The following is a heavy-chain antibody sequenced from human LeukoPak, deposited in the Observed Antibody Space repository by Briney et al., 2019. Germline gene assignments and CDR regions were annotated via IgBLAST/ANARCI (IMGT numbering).Heavy chain of an antibody. CDR2: VFPGDSGT. CDR1: GYSFINYW. D-gene: IGHD3-10*01. CDR3: TRHTDIYASPGY. V-gene: IGHV5-51*01. Sequence: GESLKISCKGSGYSFINYWIGWVRQMPGKGLEWMGIVFPGDSGTRYSPSFQGQVTISADKSISTAYLQWSSLKASDTAMFYCTRHTDIYASPGYWGQGTLVTVSS. J-gene: IGHJ4*02.